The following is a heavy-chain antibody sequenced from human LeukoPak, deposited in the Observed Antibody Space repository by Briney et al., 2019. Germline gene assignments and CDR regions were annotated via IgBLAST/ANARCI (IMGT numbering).Heavy chain of an antibody. V-gene: IGHV1-69*04. CDR1: GCTFSSYG. J-gene: IGHJ4*02. CDR2: IIAILGIA. CDR3: AREGRGATCDY. Sequence: ASVKVSCNASGCTFSSYGISWVRQAPGQGLEWMGRIIAILGIANYAQKFQGRVTITADKSTSTAYMELSSLRSEDTAVYYCAREGRGATCDYWGQGTLVTVSS. D-gene: IGHD1-26*01.